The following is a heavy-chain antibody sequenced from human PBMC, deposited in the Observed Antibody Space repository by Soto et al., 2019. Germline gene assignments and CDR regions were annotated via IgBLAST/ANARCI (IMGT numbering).Heavy chain of an antibody. CDR2: MSAYNGNT. D-gene: IGHD2-2*01. V-gene: IGHV1-18*01. CDR1: GYTFTSYG. CDR3: ARARLGKSTNWFDP. J-gene: IGHJ5*02. Sequence: QVQLVQSGAEVKKPGASVKVSCKASGYTFTSYGISWVRQAPGQGLEWMGWMSAYNGNTNYAQKLQGRVTMTTDTSTSTAYIELRSLRSDDTAVYSCARARLGKSTNWFDPWGQGTLVTVSS.